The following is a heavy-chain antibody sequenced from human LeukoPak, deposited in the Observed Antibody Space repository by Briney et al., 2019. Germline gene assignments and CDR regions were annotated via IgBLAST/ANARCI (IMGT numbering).Heavy chain of an antibody. CDR2: INHSGST. V-gene: IGHV4-34*01. Sequence: PSETLSLICAVYGGSFSGYYWSWIRQPPGKGLEWIGEINHSGSTNYNPSLKSRVTISVDTSKNQFSLKLSSVTAADTAVYYCARDDDSSGYWYFDLWGRGTLVTVSS. J-gene: IGHJ2*01. CDR1: GGSFSGYY. D-gene: IGHD3-22*01. CDR3: ARDDDSSGYWYFDL.